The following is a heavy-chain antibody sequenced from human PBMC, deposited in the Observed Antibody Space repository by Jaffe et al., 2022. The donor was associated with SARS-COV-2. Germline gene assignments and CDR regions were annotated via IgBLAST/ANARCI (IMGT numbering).Heavy chain of an antibody. CDR3: ASGTRYCSSTSCRKRHYYYYGMDV. Sequence: QVQLQESGPGLVKPSQTLSLTCTVSGGSISSGSYYWSWIRQPAGKGLEWIGRIYTSGSTNYNPSLKSRVTISVDTSKNQFSLKLSSVTAADTAVYYCASGTRYCSSTSCRKRHYYYYGMDVWGQGTTVTVSS. V-gene: IGHV4-61*02. J-gene: IGHJ6*02. CDR1: GGSISSGSYY. CDR2: IYTSGST. D-gene: IGHD2-2*01.